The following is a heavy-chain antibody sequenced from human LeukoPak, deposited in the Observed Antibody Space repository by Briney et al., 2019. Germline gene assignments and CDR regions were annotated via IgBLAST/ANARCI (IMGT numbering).Heavy chain of an antibody. CDR1: GGSISSSSYY. D-gene: IGHD3-10*01. J-gene: IGHJ4*02. CDR3: ASTYYYGSGSYYAFDY. CDR2: IYYSGST. Sequence: KPSETLSLTCTVSGGSISSSSYYWGWIRQPPGKGLEWIGSIYYSGSTYYNPSLKSRVTTSVDTSKNQFSLKLSSVTAADTAVYYCASTYYYGSGSYYAFDYWGQGTLVTVSS. V-gene: IGHV4-39*01.